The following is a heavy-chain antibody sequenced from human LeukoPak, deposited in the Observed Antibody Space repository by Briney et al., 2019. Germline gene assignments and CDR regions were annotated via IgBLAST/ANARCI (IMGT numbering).Heavy chain of an antibody. D-gene: IGHD3-10*01. CDR1: GFTVSSNY. CDR2: IYSGGST. V-gene: IGHV3-66*01. J-gene: IGHJ4*02. Sequence: GGSLRLSCAASGFTVSSNYMSWVRQAPGKGLEWVSVIYSGGSTYYADSVKGRFTISRDNSKNTLYLQMNSLRAEGTAVYYCASITMVRGVPPHWGQGTLVTVSS. CDR3: ASITMVRGVPPH.